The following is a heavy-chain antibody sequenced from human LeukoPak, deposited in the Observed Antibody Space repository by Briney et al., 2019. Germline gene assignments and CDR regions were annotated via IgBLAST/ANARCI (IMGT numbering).Heavy chain of an antibody. CDR1: GYTFTGYY. V-gene: IGHV1-2*02. Sequence: GASVKVSCKASGYTFTGYYMHWVRQAPGQGLEWVGWINPYSGGTNYEQKFQGRVTMTRDTSISTAYMEVSRVRSDDTAMYYCARGSSTRVYYYYYMDVWGKGTTVTVSS. CDR3: ARGSSTRVYYYYYMDV. D-gene: IGHD6-6*01. J-gene: IGHJ6*03. CDR2: INPYSGGT.